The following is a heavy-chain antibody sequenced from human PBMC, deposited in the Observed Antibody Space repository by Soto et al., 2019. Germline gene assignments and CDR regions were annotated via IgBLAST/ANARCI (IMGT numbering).Heavy chain of an antibody. D-gene: IGHD2-21*02. CDR1: GFSLSTSGVG. CDR2: IYWDDDK. V-gene: IGHV2-5*02. CDR3: IQSRCGGDCLQSSASHYYYGMDV. Sequence: QITLKESGPTLVKPTQTLTLTCTFSGFSLSTSGVGVGWIRQPPGKALEWLALIYWDDDKRYSPSLRSRLTINPDTSKNQVVLTLTNMDPVDTATYHCIQSRCGGDCLQSSASHYYYGMDVWGQATTVTVSS. J-gene: IGHJ6*02.